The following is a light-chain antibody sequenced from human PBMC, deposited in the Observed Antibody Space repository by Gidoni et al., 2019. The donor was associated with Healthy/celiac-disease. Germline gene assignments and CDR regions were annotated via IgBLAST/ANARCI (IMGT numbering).Light chain of an antibody. Sequence: AIQLTQSPSSLSASVGDRVTITCRASQDINNALAWYQQKPGKAPDLLIYDASSLQSGVPSRFSGSASGTDLTLTIDSLQPEDCATYFCQQCSDYSPTVXGXTKVEIK. J-gene: IGKJ4*01. CDR1: QDINNA. CDR2: DAS. CDR3: QQCSDYSPT. V-gene: IGKV1D-13*01.